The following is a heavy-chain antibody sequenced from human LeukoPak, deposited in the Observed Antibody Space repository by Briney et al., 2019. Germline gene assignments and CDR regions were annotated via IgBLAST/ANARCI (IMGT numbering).Heavy chain of an antibody. CDR3: AKDVWPCIESAGPAAPFDY. CDR2: ISGSGGST. J-gene: IGHJ4*02. D-gene: IGHD6-13*01. Sequence: GGSLRLSCAASGFTFSSYAMSWVRQAPGKGLEWVSAISGSGGSTYYADSVKGRFTISRDNSKNTLYLQMNSLRAEDTAVYYCAKDVWPCIESAGPAAPFDYWGQGTLVTVSS. CDR1: GFTFSSYA. V-gene: IGHV3-23*01.